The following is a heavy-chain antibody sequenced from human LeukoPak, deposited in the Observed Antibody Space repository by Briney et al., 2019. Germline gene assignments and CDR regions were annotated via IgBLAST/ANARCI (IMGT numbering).Heavy chain of an antibody. V-gene: IGHV4-59*01. CDR1: GGSISSYY. CDR2: IYYSGST. J-gene: IGHJ4*02. CDR3: ARVGSGWYGGTFDY. Sequence: PSETLSLTCTVSGGSISSYYWSWIRQPPGKGLEWLGYIYYSGSTNYNPSLKSRVTISVDTSKNQFSLKLSSVTAADTAVYYCARVGSGWYGGTFDYWGQGTLVTVSS. D-gene: IGHD6-19*01.